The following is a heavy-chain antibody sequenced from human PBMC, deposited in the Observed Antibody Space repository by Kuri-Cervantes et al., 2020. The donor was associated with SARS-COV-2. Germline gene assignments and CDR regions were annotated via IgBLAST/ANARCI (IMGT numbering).Heavy chain of an antibody. V-gene: IGHV3-64D*06. CDR1: GFTFSSYA. Sequence: GESLKISCSASGFTFSSYAMHWVRQAPGKGLEYVSAISSNGGSTYYADSVKGRFTISRDNSKNTLYLQMSSLRAEDTAVYYCASRKRELVYATRGGYFDLWGRGTLVTVSS. CDR3: ASRKRELVYATRGGYFDL. J-gene: IGHJ2*01. CDR2: ISSNGGST. D-gene: IGHD2-8*01.